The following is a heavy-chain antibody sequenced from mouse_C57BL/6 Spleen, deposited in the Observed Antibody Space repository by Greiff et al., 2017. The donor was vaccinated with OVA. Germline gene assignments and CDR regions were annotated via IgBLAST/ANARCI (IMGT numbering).Heavy chain of an antibody. CDR1: GFAFSSYW. J-gene: IGHJ4*01. V-gene: IGHV1-80*01. CDR2: IYPGDGDT. D-gene: IGHD2-5*01. CDR3: ARDVYSNYHYAMDY. Sequence: VQLQQSGAELVKPGASVKISCKASGFAFSSYWMNWVKQRPGKGLEWIGQIYPGDGDTNYNGKFKGKATLTADKSSSTAYMQLSSLTSEDSAVYFCARDVYSNYHYAMDYWGQGTSVTVSS.